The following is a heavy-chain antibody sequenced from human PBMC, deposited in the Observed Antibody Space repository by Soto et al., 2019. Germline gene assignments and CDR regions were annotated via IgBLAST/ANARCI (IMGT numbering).Heavy chain of an antibody. CDR3: AKDLEWFGDEGDAFDI. J-gene: IGHJ3*02. V-gene: IGHV3-30*18. D-gene: IGHD3-10*01. CDR1: GFTFSSYG. Sequence: QVQLVESGGGVVQPGRSLTLSCAASGFTFSSYGMHWVRQAPGRGLEWVTVISYDGSNTYYADSVKGRFTISRDNSKKTLYLEMNSLRTEDTAMYYCAKDLEWFGDEGDAFDIWGQGTMVTVSS. CDR2: ISYDGSNT.